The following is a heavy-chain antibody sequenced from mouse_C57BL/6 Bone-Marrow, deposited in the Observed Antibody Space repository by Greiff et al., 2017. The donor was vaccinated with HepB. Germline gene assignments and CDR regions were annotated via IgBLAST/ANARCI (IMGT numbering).Heavy chain of an antibody. CDR3: ARVLDYYAIDY. CDR1: GYTFTSYW. J-gene: IGHJ4*01. D-gene: IGHD1-1*01. V-gene: IGHV1-64*01. CDR2: IHPNSGST. Sequence: QVQLQQPGAELVKPGASVKLSCKASGYTFTSYWMHWVKQRPGQGLEWIGMIHPNSGSTNYNEKFKSKATLTVDKSSSTAYMQLSSLTSEDSAVYYCARVLDYYAIDYWGQGTSVTVSS.